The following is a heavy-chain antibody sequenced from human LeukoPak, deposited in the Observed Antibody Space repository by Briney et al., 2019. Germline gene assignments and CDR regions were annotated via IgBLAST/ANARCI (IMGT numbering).Heavy chain of an antibody. V-gene: IGHV1-2*02. J-gene: IGHJ6*03. Sequence: ASVKVSRKASGYTFTGYYMHWVRQAPGQGLEWMGWINPNSGGTNYAQKFRGRVTMTRDTSVSTAYMELSRLRSDDTAVYYCARDYYGSGSYYILDYYMDVWGKGTTVTISS. CDR2: INPNSGGT. CDR3: ARDYYGSGSYYILDYYMDV. D-gene: IGHD3-10*01. CDR1: GYTFTGYY.